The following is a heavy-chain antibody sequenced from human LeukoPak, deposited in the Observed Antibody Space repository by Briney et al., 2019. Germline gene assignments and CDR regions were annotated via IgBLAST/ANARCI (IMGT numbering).Heavy chain of an antibody. CDR1: GFTFNNYA. D-gene: IGHD1-7*01. CDR2: IGGGGTDT. Sequence: GGSLRLSCAASGFTFNNYAVAWVRQPPRKGLEWVSSIGGGGTDTHYGDSVKGRFTISRDNSKNTLYLQMNSLRAEDTAVYYCAKGNSLDQRTYDDWGQGTLVTVSS. CDR3: AKGNSLDQRTYDD. V-gene: IGHV3-23*01. J-gene: IGHJ4*02.